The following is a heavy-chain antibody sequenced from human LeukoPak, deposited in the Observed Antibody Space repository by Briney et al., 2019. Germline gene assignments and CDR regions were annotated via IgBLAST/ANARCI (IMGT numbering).Heavy chain of an antibody. Sequence: KPGGSLRLSCAASGFTFSSYSMNWVRQATGQGLEWVSSISSSNSYIYNADSVKGRFTISRENAKISLYLKMNSVRAEDTAVYYCARDQGLLVVAGRFGYWGQGTLVTVSS. V-gene: IGHV3-21*01. CDR2: ISSSNSYI. CDR1: GFTFSSYS. J-gene: IGHJ4*02. CDR3: ARDQGLLVVAGRFGY. D-gene: IGHD6-19*01.